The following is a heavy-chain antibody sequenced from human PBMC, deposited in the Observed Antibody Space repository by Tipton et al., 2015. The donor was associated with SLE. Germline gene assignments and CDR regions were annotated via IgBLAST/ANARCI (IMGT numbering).Heavy chain of an antibody. J-gene: IGHJ4*02. CDR2: INHSGST. CDR3: ARGGVGGYDYFDH. V-gene: IGHV4-39*07. CDR1: GGSVRSKNFY. D-gene: IGHD5-12*01. Sequence: TLSLTCSVSGGSVRSKNFYWGWIRQPPRKGLEWIGEINHSGSTNYNPSLKSRVTISVDTSKNQFSLKLGSVTAADTAMYYCARGGVGGYDYFDHWGQGTLVTVSS.